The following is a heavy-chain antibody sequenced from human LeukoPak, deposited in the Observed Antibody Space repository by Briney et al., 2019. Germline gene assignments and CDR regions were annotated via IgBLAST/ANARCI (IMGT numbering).Heavy chain of an antibody. CDR2: MSHNRGT. Sequence: SETLSLTCAVSGHSISTGYYWGWIRQPPAKGLEWIGSMSHNRGTYYNPSLKSRVTISMDTSKNQISLRLTSVTAADTAVYYCASYYASGVSAYNYYGMDVWGKGTTVTVSS. D-gene: IGHD3-10*01. CDR3: ASYYASGVSAYNYYGMDV. J-gene: IGHJ6*04. CDR1: GHSISTGYY. V-gene: IGHV4-38-2*01.